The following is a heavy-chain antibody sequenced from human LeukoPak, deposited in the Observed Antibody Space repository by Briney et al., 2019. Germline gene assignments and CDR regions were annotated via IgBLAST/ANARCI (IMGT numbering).Heavy chain of an antibody. D-gene: IGHD1-14*01. J-gene: IGHJ4*02. CDR3: AILSVTRGYFDH. V-gene: IGHV4-30-2*01. Sequence: ASETLSLTCTVSGGSIVSGDSYWTWIRQPPGKGLEFVGYIYHSGNTYYNSSLESRVTISVDRSKNQFSLKLKSVSAADTAVYYCAILSVTRGYFDHWGQGTLVIVSS. CDR2: IYHSGNT. CDR1: GGSIVSGDSY.